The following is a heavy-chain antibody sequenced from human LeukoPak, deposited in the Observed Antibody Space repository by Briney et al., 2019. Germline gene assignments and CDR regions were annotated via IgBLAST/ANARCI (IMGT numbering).Heavy chain of an antibody. V-gene: IGHV3-48*02. J-gene: IGHJ6*02. CDR1: GFTFSSYW. Sequence: GGSLRLSCAASGFTFSSYWMNWARQAPGRGLEWISCISSSSSTIYYADSVKGRFTISRDNAKNSLYLQMNSLRDEDTAVYYCARVDSSSSIYYHDMDVWGQGTTVTVSS. CDR2: ISSSSSTI. D-gene: IGHD6-6*01. CDR3: ARVDSSSSIYYHDMDV.